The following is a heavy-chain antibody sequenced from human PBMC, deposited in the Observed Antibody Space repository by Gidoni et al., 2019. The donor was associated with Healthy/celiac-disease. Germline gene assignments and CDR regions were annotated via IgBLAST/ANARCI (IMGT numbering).Heavy chain of an antibody. Sequence: QVQLQQWGAGLLKPSETLSLTCAVYGGSFSGYYWSWIRQPPGKGLEWIGEINHSGSTNYNPSLKSRVTISVDTSKNQFSLKLSSVTAADTAVYYCARGKGPVYCSGGSCYGSTFMDVWGQGTTVTVSS. CDR1: GGSFSGYY. CDR2: INHSGST. D-gene: IGHD2-15*01. J-gene: IGHJ6*02. V-gene: IGHV4-34*01. CDR3: ARGKGPVYCSGGSCYGSTFMDV.